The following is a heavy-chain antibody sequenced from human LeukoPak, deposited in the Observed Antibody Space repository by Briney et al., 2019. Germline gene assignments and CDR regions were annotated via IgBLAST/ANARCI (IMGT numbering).Heavy chain of an antibody. Sequence: HPGGSLRLSCAASGFTFSSYGMSWVRQAPGKGLEWVSAISGSGGSTYYADSVKGRFTISRDNSKNTLYLQMNSLRAEDTAVYYCAKGTLRRKWEQRRYYFDYWGQGTLVTVSS. CDR1: GFTFSSYG. CDR2: ISGSGGST. J-gene: IGHJ4*02. D-gene: IGHD1-26*01. CDR3: AKGTLRRKWEQRRYYFDY. V-gene: IGHV3-23*01.